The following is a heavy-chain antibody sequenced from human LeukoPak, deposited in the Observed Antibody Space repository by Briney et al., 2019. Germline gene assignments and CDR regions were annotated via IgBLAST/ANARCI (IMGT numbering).Heavy chain of an antibody. CDR3: ARDRLRSDWITGGWFDP. J-gene: IGHJ5*02. CDR1: GYTFTGYY. D-gene: IGHD6-19*01. CDR2: INPNSGGT. V-gene: IGHV1-2*02. Sequence: ASVKVSCKASGYTFTGYYMHWVRQAPGQGLEWMGWINPNSGGTNYAQKFQGRVTMTRDTSISTAYMELSRLSSDDTAVYYCARDRLRSDWITGGWFDPWGQGTLVTVSS.